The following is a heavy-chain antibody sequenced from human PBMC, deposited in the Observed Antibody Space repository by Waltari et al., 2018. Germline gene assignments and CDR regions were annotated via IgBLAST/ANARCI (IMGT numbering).Heavy chain of an antibody. J-gene: IGHJ4*02. CDR1: GLTFRCST. Sequence: EVQVVESGGGLVQPGGSLKLPWATSGLTFRCSTIHWVRQTSGKGLEWIGRIRSKPNNYATRYTASVEGRFTISRDDSENTAYLQMSSLMTEDTAVYYCTGGAVTGTDFWGQGTLVTVSS. D-gene: IGHD6-13*01. V-gene: IGHV3-73*01. CDR3: TGGAVTGTDF. CDR2: IRSKPNNYAT.